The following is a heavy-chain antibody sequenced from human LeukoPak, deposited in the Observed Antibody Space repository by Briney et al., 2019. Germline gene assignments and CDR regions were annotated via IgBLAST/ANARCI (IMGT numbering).Heavy chain of an antibody. Sequence: ASVKVSCKASGYTFTSYYMHWMRQAPGQGLEWMGWINPNSGGTNYAQKFQGRVTMTRDTSISTAYMELSRLRSDDTAVYYWAREPITMVRGRKANWFDPWGQGTLVTVSS. J-gene: IGHJ5*02. CDR1: GYTFTSYY. CDR3: AREPITMVRGRKANWFDP. V-gene: IGHV1-2*02. D-gene: IGHD3-10*01. CDR2: INPNSGGT.